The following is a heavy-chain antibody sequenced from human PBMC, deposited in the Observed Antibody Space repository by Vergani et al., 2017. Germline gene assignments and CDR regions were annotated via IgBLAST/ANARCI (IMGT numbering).Heavy chain of an antibody. CDR3: ARDRPWYDIVTGYSYYYYYMDV. CDR1: GYTFTSYG. CDR2: ISAYNGNT. J-gene: IGHJ6*03. Sequence: QVQLVQSGAEVKKPGASVKVSCKASGYTFTSYGISWVRQAPGQGLEWMGWISAYNGNTNYAQKLQGRVTMTTDTSTSTAYMELRSLRSDDTAVYYCARDRPWYDIVTGYSYYYYYMDVWGKGTTVTVSS. D-gene: IGHD3-9*01. V-gene: IGHV1-18*01.